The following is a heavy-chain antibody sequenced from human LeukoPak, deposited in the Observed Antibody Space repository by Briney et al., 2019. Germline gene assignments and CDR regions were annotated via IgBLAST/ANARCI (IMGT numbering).Heavy chain of an antibody. D-gene: IGHD6-19*01. CDR1: GGSISSSNW. Sequence: SETLSLTCAVSGGSISSSNWWSWVRQPPGKGLEWIGQIYHSGSTNYNPSLKSRVTISVDKSKNQFSLKLTSVTAADTAAYYCARQGDSGWYYFDYWGQGTLVTVSS. CDR3: ARQGDSGWYYFDY. J-gene: IGHJ4*02. V-gene: IGHV4-4*02. CDR2: IYHSGST.